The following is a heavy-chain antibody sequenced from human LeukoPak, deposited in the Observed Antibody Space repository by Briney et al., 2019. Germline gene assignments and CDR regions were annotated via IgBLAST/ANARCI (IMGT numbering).Heavy chain of an antibody. D-gene: IGHD6-19*01. J-gene: IGHJ4*02. CDR1: GYTFTRYV. CDR3: ARGAVAGYFDY. CDR2: INAGNGDT. V-gene: IGHV1-3*01. Sequence: ASVKVSCKASGYTFTRYVVHWVRQTPGQRLEWMGWINAGNGDTKYSQSFQGRVTITRDTSASTAYMEVSGLRSEDTAVYYCARGAVAGYFDYWGQGTLVTVSS.